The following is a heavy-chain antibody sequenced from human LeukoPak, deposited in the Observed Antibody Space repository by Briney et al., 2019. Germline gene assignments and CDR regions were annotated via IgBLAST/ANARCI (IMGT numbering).Heavy chain of an antibody. D-gene: IGHD1-26*01. CDR3: ARDVGATPGYFDY. J-gene: IGHJ4*02. CDR2: IYYSGST. V-gene: IGHV4-61*08. Sequence: SETLSLTCTVSGNSISSGDNYWSWIRQPPGKGLEWIGYIYYSGSTNYNPSLKSRVTISVDTSKNQFSLKLSSVTAADTAVYYCARDVGATPGYFDYWGQGTLVTVSS. CDR1: GNSISSGDNY.